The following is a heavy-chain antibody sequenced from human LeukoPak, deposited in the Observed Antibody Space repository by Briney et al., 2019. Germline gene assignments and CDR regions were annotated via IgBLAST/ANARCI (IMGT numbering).Heavy chain of an antibody. D-gene: IGHD3-16*02. J-gene: IGHJ3*02. CDR1: GGSISSYY. CDR3: ARSLLYYDYVWGSYRPGYAFDI. CDR2: IYYSGST. V-gene: IGHV4-59*01. Sequence: SETLSLTCTVSGGSISSYYWSWIRQPPGKGLEWIGYIYYSGSTNYNPSLKSRVTISVDTSKNQFSLKLSSVTAADTAVYYCARSLLYYDYVWGSYRPGYAFDIWGQGTMVTVSS.